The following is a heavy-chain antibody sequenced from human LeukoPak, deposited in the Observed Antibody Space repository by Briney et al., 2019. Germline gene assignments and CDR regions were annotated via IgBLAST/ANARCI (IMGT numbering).Heavy chain of an antibody. Sequence: GGSLRLSCAASEFTFSNYWMNWVRQAPGKGLEWVANIKEDGSEKYYVDSVKGRFTISRDNAKNSVYLQMNSLRAEDTAVYYCARAMDVWGQGTTVIVSS. CDR2: IKEDGSEK. CDR3: ARAMDV. V-gene: IGHV3-7*03. J-gene: IGHJ6*02. CDR1: EFTFSNYW.